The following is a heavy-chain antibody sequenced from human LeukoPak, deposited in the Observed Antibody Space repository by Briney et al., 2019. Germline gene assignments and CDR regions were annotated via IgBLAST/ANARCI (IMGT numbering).Heavy chain of an antibody. Sequence: SETLSFTCTVSGGSISSSSYYWGWIRQPPGKGLEWIGSIYYSGSTYYNPSLKSRVTISVDTSKNQFSLKLSSVTAADTAVYYCARRQQLSTNWFDPWGQGTLVTVSS. V-gene: IGHV4-39*01. CDR2: IYYSGST. CDR3: ARRQQLSTNWFDP. D-gene: IGHD6-13*01. CDR1: GGSISSSSYY. J-gene: IGHJ5*02.